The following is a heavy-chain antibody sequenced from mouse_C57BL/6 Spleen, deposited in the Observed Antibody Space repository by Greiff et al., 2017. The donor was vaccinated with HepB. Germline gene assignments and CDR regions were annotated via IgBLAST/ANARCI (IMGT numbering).Heavy chain of an antibody. CDR3: ARHEVITTVPLFDY. Sequence: EVQLVESGGDLVKPGGSLKLSCAASGFTFSSYGMSWVRQTPDKRLEWVATISSGGSYTYYPDSVKGRFTISRENAKNTLYLQMSSLKSEDTAMYYCARHEVITTVPLFDYWGQGTTLTVSS. V-gene: IGHV5-6*01. CDR2: ISSGGSYT. CDR1: GFTFSSYG. D-gene: IGHD1-1*01. J-gene: IGHJ2*01.